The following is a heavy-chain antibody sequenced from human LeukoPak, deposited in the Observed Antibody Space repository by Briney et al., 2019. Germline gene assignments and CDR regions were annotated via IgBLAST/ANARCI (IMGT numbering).Heavy chain of an antibody. CDR3: AREGLGVVTGFDP. D-gene: IGHD3-3*01. CDR2: IYTSGST. Sequence: SETLSLTCTVSGGSISSGSYYWSWIRQPAGKGLEWIGRIYTSGSTNYNPSLKSRVTISVDTSKNQFSLKLSSVTAADTAVYYCAREGLGVVTGFDPWGQGTLVTVSS. CDR1: GGSISSGSYY. V-gene: IGHV4-61*02. J-gene: IGHJ5*02.